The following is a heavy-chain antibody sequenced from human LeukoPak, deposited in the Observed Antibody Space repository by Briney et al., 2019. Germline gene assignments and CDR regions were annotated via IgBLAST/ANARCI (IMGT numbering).Heavy chain of an antibody. J-gene: IGHJ4*02. CDR3: GDLGSAGTDH. D-gene: IGHD3-10*01. CDR2: IRNKADGYNT. Sequence: GGSLRLSCAASGFTFSDHYMDWFRQAPGQGLEWVGLIRNKADGYNTIYAASVKGRFTISRDDSKNSVYLQMDSLKTEDTAVSHCGDLGSAGTDHWGQGTLVTVSS. CDR1: GFTFSDHY. V-gene: IGHV3-72*01.